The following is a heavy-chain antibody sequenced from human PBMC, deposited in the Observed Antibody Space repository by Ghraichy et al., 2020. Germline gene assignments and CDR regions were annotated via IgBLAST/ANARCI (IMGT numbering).Heavy chain of an antibody. V-gene: IGHV4-31*03. Sequence: SETLSLTCTVSGGSISSGGYYWSWIRQHPGKGLEWIGYIYYSGSTYYNPSLKSRVTISVDTSKNQFSLKLSSVTAADTAVYYCARTARGGWFDPWGQGTLVTVSS. J-gene: IGHJ5*02. D-gene: IGHD3-10*01. CDR2: IYYSGST. CDR3: ARTARGGWFDP. CDR1: GGSISSGGYY.